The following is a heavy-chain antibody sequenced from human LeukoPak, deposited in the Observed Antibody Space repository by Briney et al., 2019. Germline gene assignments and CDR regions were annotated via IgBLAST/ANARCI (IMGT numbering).Heavy chain of an antibody. CDR3: ARDVDGSSFTYYYDSSGYYAPDY. CDR2: ISAYNGNT. D-gene: IGHD3-22*01. CDR1: GYTFTSYG. J-gene: IGHJ4*02. Sequence: ASVKVSCKASGYTFTSYGISWVRQAPGQGLEWMGWISAYNGNTNYAQKLQGRVTMTTDTSTSTAYMELRSLRSDDTAVYYCARDVDGSSFTYYYDSSGYYAPDYWGQGTLVTVSS. V-gene: IGHV1-18*01.